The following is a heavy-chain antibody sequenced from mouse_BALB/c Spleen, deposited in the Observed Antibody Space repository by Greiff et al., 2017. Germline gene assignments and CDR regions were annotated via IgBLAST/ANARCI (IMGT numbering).Heavy chain of an antibody. J-gene: IGHJ4*01. V-gene: IGHV2-2*02. CDR3: ARKGALTGTYAMDY. D-gene: IGHD4-1*01. CDR2: IWSGGST. Sequence: VQLVESGPGLVQPSQSLSITCTVSGFSLTSYGVHWVRQSPGKGLEWLGVIWSGGSTDYNAAFISRLSISKDNSKSQVFFKMNSLQANDTAIYYCARKGALTGTYAMDYWGQGTSVTVSS. CDR1: GFSLTSYG.